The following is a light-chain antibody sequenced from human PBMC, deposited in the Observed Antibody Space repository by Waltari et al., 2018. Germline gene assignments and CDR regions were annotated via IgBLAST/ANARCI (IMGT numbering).Light chain of an antibody. J-gene: IGLJ1*01. V-gene: IGLV2-14*03. CDR3: SSYTSSSNYV. CDR2: DVS. CDR1: SSDVGGYNY. Sequence: QSALTQPASVSGSPGQSITISCTGTSSDVGGYNYVSWYQQHPGKAPKLMIYDVSNRPSGVSNRVSGSKSDNTASLTISGLQAEDEADYYCSSYTSSSNYVFGTGTKVTVL.